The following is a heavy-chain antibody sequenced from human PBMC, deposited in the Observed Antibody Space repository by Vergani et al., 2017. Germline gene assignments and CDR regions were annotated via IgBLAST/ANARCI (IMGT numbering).Heavy chain of an antibody. J-gene: IGHJ6*02. CDR2: IYPGDSDT. V-gene: IGHV5-51*01. D-gene: IGHD2-21*01. CDR1: GYSFTSYW. CDR3: ARHLSALAEGGYYYYYGMDV. Sequence: EVQLVQSGAEVKKPGESLKISCKGSGYSFTSYWIGWVRQMPGKGLEWMGIIYPGDSDTNYSPSFQGHVTISADKCISTAYLQWSSLKASDTAMYYCARHLSALAEGGYYYYYGMDVWGQGTTVTVSS.